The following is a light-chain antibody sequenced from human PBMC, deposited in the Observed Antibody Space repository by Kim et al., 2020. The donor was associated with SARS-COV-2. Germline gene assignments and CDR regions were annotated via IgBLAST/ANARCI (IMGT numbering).Light chain of an antibody. CDR1: QSISSSY. Sequence: EIVLTQSPGTLSLSPGERATLSCRASQSISSSYLAWYQQKPGQAPRLLMFGASSRATGIPDRFSGSGSGTDFTLTISRLEPEDFAVYYCQHFGSSSFTFGQGTRLEIK. CDR3: QHFGSSSFT. V-gene: IGKV3-20*01. CDR2: GAS. J-gene: IGKJ5*01.